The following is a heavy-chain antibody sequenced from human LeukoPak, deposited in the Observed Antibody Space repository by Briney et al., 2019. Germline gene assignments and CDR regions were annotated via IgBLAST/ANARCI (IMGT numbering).Heavy chain of an antibody. Sequence: ASVKVSCKASGYTFTSYYMHWVRQAPGQGLEWMGIINPSGGSTSYAQKFQGRVTMTRDTSTSTAYMELRSLRSDDTAVYYCARDRDYGDYNTQDLFVYWGQGTLVTVSS. CDR2: INPSGGST. J-gene: IGHJ4*02. V-gene: IGHV1-46*01. CDR1: GYTFTSYY. CDR3: ARDRDYGDYNTQDLFVY. D-gene: IGHD4-17*01.